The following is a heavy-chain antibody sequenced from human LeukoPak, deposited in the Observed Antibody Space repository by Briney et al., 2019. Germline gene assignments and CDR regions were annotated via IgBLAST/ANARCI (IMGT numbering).Heavy chain of an antibody. J-gene: IGHJ4*02. V-gene: IGHV3-23*01. D-gene: IGHD3-3*01. CDR1: GFTFSSYA. CDR2: ITDSGGNT. Sequence: GGSLRLSCAASGFTFSSYAMSWVRQAPGKGLEWVSAITDSGGNTYYAAPVKGRFTISRDNSKNTLYLQMNSLRAEDTAIYYCAKDLGLWSGYYTFDYWGQGTLVTVSS. CDR3: AKDLGLWSGYYTFDY.